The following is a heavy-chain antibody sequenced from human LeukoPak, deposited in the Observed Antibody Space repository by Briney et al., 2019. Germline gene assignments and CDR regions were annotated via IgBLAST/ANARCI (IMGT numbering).Heavy chain of an antibody. D-gene: IGHD4-11*01. CDR2: ISADSGDT. V-gene: IGHV1-18*01. CDR1: GYTFTKYG. J-gene: IGHJ6*03. CDR3: ARAGSNYDYYYYMDV. Sequence: ASVKVSCKASGYTFTKYGISWVRQAPGQGLEWMGWISADSGDTSYAQKFQGRVTMTRDTSTSTVYMELSSLRSEDTAVYYCARAGSNYDYYYYMDVWGKGTTVTVSS.